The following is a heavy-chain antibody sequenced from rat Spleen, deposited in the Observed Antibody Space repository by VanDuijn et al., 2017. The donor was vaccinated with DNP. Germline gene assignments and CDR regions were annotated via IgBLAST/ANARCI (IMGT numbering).Heavy chain of an antibody. J-gene: IGHJ2*01. CDR3: TSDDGGPDY. CDR2: ISYNGGTP. D-gene: IGHD1-11*01. Sequence: EVLLVESDGGLVQPGRSLKLSCAVSGFTFSDYYMAWVRQTPARGLEWVATISYNGGTPYFRDSVKGRFTISRDNAQSTLYLQMDSLRSEDTATYNCTSDDGGPDYWGQGVMVTVSS. V-gene: IGHV5-7*01. CDR1: GFTFSDYY.